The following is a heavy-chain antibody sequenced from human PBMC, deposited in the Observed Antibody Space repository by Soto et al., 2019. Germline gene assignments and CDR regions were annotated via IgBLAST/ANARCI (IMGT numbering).Heavy chain of an antibody. V-gene: IGHV4-39*07. CDR3: ARDKDSSSSSYYYGMDV. CDR2: IYYSGST. D-gene: IGHD6-6*01. CDR1: GGSISSSGYY. J-gene: IGHJ6*02. Sequence: SETLSLTCTVSGGSISSSGYYWGWIRQPPGKGLEWIGTIYYSGSTYYNPSLKSRVTISVDTSKNQFSLKLSSVTAADTAVYYCARDKDSSSSSYYYGMDVWGQGTTVTVSS.